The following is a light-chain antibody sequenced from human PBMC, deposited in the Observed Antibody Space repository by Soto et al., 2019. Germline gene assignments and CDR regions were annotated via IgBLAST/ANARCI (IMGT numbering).Light chain of an antibody. V-gene: IGKV3-11*01. CDR2: GAS. CDR1: QSVGAQ. Sequence: EVVLTQYPASLSLSPGERATLSCRASQSVGAQFAWYQQKPGQSPRLLIYGASNRTSGISARFSGSGSGTDFTLTITSLQPEDSAFYYCQQRNDWGSFGGGTSVEIK. J-gene: IGKJ4*01. CDR3: QQRNDWGS.